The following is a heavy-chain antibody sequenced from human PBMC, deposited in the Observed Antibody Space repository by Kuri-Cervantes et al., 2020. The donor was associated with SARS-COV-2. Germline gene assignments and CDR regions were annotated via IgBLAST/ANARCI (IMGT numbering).Heavy chain of an antibody. V-gene: IGHV1-45*02. CDR2: ITPFNGNT. D-gene: IGHD2-8*01. CDR1: GYTFSNYG. Sequence: SVKVSCKASGYTFSNYGITWVRQAPGQALEWVGVITPFNGNTNHAQKFQDRVTITGDRSMNTAYMELSSLRSEDTAMYYCATQACTNGVCFSNAAFDVWGQGTMVTVSS. CDR3: ATQACTNGVCFSNAAFDV. J-gene: IGHJ3*01.